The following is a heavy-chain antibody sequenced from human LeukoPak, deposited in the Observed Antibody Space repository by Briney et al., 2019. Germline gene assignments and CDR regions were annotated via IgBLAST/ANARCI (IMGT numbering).Heavy chain of an antibody. V-gene: IGHV3-53*01. CDR1: GFTVSSNY. J-gene: IGHJ4*02. D-gene: IGHD3-22*01. CDR2: IYSGGST. Sequence: GGSLRLSCAASGFTVSSNYMSWVRQAPGKGLEWVSVIYSGGSTYYADSVKGRFTISRDNSKNTLHLQMNSLRAEDTAVYYCARESLDSSGYYDYWGQGTLVTVSS. CDR3: ARESLDSSGYYDY.